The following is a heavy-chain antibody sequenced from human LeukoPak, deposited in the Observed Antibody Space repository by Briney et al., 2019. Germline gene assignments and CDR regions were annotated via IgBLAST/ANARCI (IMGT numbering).Heavy chain of an antibody. D-gene: IGHD2-21*01. Sequence: GGSLRLSCAASGFTLSSYAMSWVRQAPGKGLECVSAISVSGNTYHADSVKGRFTISRDSPKNTLYLQMNRLRAEDAAVYYCAKAPVTTCSGAYCYPFDYWGQGTLVTVSS. V-gene: IGHV3-23*01. CDR1: GFTLSSYA. CDR3: AKAPVTTCSGAYCYPFDY. CDR2: ISVSGNT. J-gene: IGHJ4*02.